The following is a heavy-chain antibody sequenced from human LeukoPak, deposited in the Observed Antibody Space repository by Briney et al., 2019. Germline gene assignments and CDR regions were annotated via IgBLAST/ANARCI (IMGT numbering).Heavy chain of an antibody. V-gene: IGHV4-34*01. CDR2: INHIGST. J-gene: IGHJ5*02. Sequence: PSETLSLTCAVYGGSFSGYYWSWIRQPPGKGLEWIGEINHIGSTNYNPSLKSRVTISVDTSKNQFSLTLSSVTAADTAVYYCARVFSYPLRAPFDPWGQGTLVTVSS. CDR1: GGSFSGYY. D-gene: IGHD3-3*01. CDR3: ARVFSYPLRAPFDP.